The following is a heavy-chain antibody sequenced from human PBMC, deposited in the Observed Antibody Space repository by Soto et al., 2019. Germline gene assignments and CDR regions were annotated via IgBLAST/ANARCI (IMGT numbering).Heavy chain of an antibody. CDR1: GFTFSSYG. Sequence: GGSLRLSCAASGFTFSSYGMHWVRQAPGKGLEWVAVISYDGSNKYYADSVKGRFTISRDNSKNTLYLQMNSLRAEDTAVYYCAKGQNDDWYFDLWGRGTLVTVSS. CDR3: AKGQNDDWYFDL. J-gene: IGHJ2*01. D-gene: IGHD1-1*01. V-gene: IGHV3-30*18. CDR2: ISYDGSNK.